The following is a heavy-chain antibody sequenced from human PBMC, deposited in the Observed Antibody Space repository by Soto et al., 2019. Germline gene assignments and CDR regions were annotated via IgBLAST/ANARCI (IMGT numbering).Heavy chain of an antibody. CDR2: ISYSGRT. J-gene: IGHJ6*02. D-gene: IGHD2-15*01. CDR3: ARDDGGSGYYGMDV. CDR1: GGSISSSSYY. V-gene: IGHV4-39*07. Sequence: SETLSLTCTVSGGSISSSSYYWGWIRQPPGKGLEWIGSISYSGRTYYNPSLKSRVTISVDTSKNQFSLKLSSVTAADTAVYYCARDDGGSGYYGMDVWGQGTTVTAP.